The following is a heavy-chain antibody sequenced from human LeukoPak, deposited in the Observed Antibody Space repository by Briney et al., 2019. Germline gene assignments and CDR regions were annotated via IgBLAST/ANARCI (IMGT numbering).Heavy chain of an antibody. D-gene: IGHD6-19*01. CDR2: IYYSGST. CDR3: ARASQIAVIDY. CDR1: GGSISSYY. V-gene: IGHV4-59*08. Sequence: PSETLSLTCTVSGGSISSYYWSWIRQPPGKGLEWIGYIYYSGSTNYNPSLKSRVTISVDTSKNQFSLKLSSVTAADTAVYYCARASQIAVIDYWGQGTLVTVSA. J-gene: IGHJ4*02.